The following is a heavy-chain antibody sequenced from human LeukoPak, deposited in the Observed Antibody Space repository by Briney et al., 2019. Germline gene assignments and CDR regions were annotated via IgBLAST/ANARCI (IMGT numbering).Heavy chain of an antibody. D-gene: IGHD3-9*01. CDR3: ARFLTPGIDY. Sequence: GGSLRLSCAASGFTFNTFNMNWVRQAPGKGLEWVSSITSGGDYIYYADSVKGRFTTSRDNSKNTLYLQMNSLRAEDTAVYYCARFLTPGIDYWGQGTLVTVSS. CDR1: GFTFNTFN. CDR2: ITSGGDYI. J-gene: IGHJ4*02. V-gene: IGHV3-21*01.